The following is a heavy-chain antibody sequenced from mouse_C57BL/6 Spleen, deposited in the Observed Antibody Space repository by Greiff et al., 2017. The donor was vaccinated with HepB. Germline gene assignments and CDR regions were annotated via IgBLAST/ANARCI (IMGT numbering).Heavy chain of an antibody. CDR2: IDPSDSYT. CDR1: GYTFTSYW. V-gene: IGHV1-69*01. CDR3: ARSYGSRRGYFDY. Sequence: QVQLQQPGAELVMPGASVKLSCKASGYTFTSYWMHWVKQRPGQGLEWIGEIDPSDSYTNYNQKFKGKSTLTVDKSSSTAYMQLSSLTSEDAAVYYCARSYGSRRGYFDYWGQGTTLTVSS. J-gene: IGHJ2*01. D-gene: IGHD1-1*01.